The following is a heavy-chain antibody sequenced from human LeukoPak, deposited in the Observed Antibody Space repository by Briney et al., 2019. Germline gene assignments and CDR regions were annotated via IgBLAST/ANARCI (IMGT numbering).Heavy chain of an antibody. J-gene: IGHJ5*02. CDR2: ISAYNGNT. D-gene: IGHD4-17*01. V-gene: IGHV1-18*01. CDR1: VYTFTSYL. CDR3: ARDLSDYGDYAWFDP. Sequence: ASVKVSFKASVYTFTSYLISWVRQAPGQGLEWMGWISAYNGNTNYAQKLQGRVTMTTDTSTRTAYMELRSLRSDDTAVYYCARDLSDYGDYAWFDPWGQGTLVTVSS.